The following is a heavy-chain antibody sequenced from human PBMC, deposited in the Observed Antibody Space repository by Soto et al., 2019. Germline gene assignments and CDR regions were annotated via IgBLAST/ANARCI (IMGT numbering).Heavy chain of an antibody. J-gene: IGHJ4*02. V-gene: IGHV3-23*01. CDR1: GFTFSSYA. CDR2: ISGSGGST. D-gene: IGHD3-3*01. CDR3: AKEYYDFWSGYYPYFDY. Sequence: GGSLRLSCAASGFTFSSYAMSWVRQAPGKGLEWVSAISGSGGSTYYADSVKGRFTISRDNSKNTLYLQMNSLRAEDTAVYYCAKEYYDFWSGYYPYFDYWGQGTLVTVSS.